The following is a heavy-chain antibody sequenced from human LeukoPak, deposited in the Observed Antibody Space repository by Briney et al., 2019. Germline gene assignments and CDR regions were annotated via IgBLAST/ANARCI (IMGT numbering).Heavy chain of an antibody. CDR1: GGSISSGDYY. J-gene: IGHJ5*02. D-gene: IGHD3-10*01. CDR2: IYYSGST. Sequence: SETLSLTCTVSGGSISSGDYYWSWIRQPPGKGLEWIGYIYYSGSTYYNPSLKSRDTISVDTSKNQFSLKLSSVTAAGTAVYYCAREKVRGVRNWFDPWGQGTLVTVSS. CDR3: AREKVRGVRNWFDP. V-gene: IGHV4-30-4*01.